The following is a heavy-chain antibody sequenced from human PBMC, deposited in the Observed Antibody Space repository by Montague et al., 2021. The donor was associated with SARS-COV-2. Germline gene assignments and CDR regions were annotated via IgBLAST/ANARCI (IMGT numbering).Heavy chain of an antibody. D-gene: IGHD3-9*01. CDR1: GASISSQTYY. J-gene: IGHJ4*02. CDR2: ISYSGST. Sequence: SETLSLTCSVSGASISSQTYYWAWIRQPPGKELEWIGSISYSGSTFYNPSLKSRVTLSVDTSQNHFSLKLRSLSASDTAVYYCTKQFYDNFAGYFPFFFDNWGQGTLVTVSS. V-gene: IGHV4-39*01. CDR3: TKQFYDNFAGYFPFFFDN.